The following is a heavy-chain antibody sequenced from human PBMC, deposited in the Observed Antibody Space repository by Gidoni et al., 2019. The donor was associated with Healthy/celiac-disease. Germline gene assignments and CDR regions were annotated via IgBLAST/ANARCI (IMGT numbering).Heavy chain of an antibody. D-gene: IGHD3-10*01. CDR3: AKDYGSGSYYTTRLNY. J-gene: IGHJ4*02. Sequence: LRLSCAASGFTFSSYGMHWVRQAPGKGLEWVAVISYDGSNKYYADSVKGRFTISRDNSKNTLYLQMNSLRAEDTAVYYCAKDYGSGSYYTTRLNYWGQGTLVTVSS. CDR1: GFTFSSYG. CDR2: ISYDGSNK. V-gene: IGHV3-30*18.